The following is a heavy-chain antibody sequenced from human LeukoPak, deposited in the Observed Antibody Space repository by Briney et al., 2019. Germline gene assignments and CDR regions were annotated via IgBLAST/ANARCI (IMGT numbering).Heavy chain of an antibody. CDR1: GGTISSGAYY. CDR2: IYYSGST. J-gene: IGHJ4*02. Sequence: SETLSLTCTVYGGTISSGAYYWTWIRQPPGKGLEWIGYIYYSGSTSYSPSLKSRLTISVDRSKNQFSLRLNSVTAADTAVYYCARDILTGFDYWGQGTLITVSS. D-gene: IGHD3-9*01. V-gene: IGHV4-30-4*01. CDR3: ARDILTGFDY.